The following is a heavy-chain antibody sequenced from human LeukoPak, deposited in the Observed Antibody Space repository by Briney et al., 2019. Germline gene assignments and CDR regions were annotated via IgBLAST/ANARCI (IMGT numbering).Heavy chain of an antibody. V-gene: IGHV3-21*01. J-gene: IGHJ4*02. CDR1: GFNFISYT. CDR3: ARIAYCGGDCYSFYFDY. Sequence: RGSLRLSCATSGFNFISYTMNWVRQAPGKGLEWVSSISSSSSYIYYADSVKGRFTISRDNAKKSLYLQMDGLRAEDTAVYYCARIAYCGGDCYSFYFDYWGQGVLVTVSS. CDR2: ISSSSSYI. D-gene: IGHD2-21*02.